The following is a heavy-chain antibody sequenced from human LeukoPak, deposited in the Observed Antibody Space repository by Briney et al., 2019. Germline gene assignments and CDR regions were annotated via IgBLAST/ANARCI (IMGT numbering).Heavy chain of an antibody. Sequence: GGSLRLSCAASRFTFRTYGMHWVRQAAGKGLEWVALIRNDGSNEYNVDSVKGRFTISRDNSKNTLYLQMDSLRVEDTAVYYCARGYGSGSPYFDYCGQGALVTVSS. CDR3: ARGYGSGSPYFDY. CDR1: RFTFRTYG. D-gene: IGHD3-10*01. J-gene: IGHJ4*02. CDR2: IRNDGSNE. V-gene: IGHV3-30*02.